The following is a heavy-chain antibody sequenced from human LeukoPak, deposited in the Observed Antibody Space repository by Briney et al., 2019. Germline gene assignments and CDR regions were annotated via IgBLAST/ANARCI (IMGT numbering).Heavy chain of an antibody. CDR2: IYTSGST. D-gene: IGHD3-3*01. CDR1: GGSISSYC. CDR3: AREKGSDYDFWSGQPVNGAFDI. J-gene: IGHJ3*02. Sequence: SETLSLTCAVSGGSISSYCWRWIRQPATKGLVWIGRIYTSGSTNYNPSLKSRVTMSVDTSKNQFSLKLSSVTAADTAVYYCAREKGSDYDFWSGQPVNGAFDIWGQGTMVTVSS. V-gene: IGHV4-4*07.